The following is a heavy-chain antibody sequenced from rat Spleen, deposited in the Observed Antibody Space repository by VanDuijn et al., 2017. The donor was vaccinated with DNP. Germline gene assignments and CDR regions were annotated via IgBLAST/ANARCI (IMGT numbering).Heavy chain of an antibody. CDR2: IGSPAYAP. Sequence: GVGLVQPGRSLKLSCAASGFTFSAYYMAWVRQAPAKGLEWVAYIGSPAYAPYSTDSVKGRFTISRDNAKSTLYLQMNSLRSEDMATYYCVRWNSGHFDYWGQGVMVTVSS. CDR1: GFTFSAYY. J-gene: IGHJ2*01. V-gene: IGHV5-22*01. D-gene: IGHD4-3*01. CDR3: VRWNSGHFDY.